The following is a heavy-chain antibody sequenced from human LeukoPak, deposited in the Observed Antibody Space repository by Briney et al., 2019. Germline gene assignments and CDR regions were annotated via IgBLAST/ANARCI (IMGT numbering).Heavy chain of an antibody. CDR3: AKDGGSDPDSFDI. V-gene: IGHV3-21*01. Sequence: GGSLRLSCVASGFTFSSRDWMTWVRQAPGKGLEWVSSISSSSSYIYYADSVKGRFTISRDNTKNSLYLQMNSLRAEDTAVYYCAKDGGSDPDSFDIWGQGTMVTVSS. D-gene: IGHD2-15*01. CDR2: ISSSSSYI. CDR1: GFTFSSRDW. J-gene: IGHJ3*02.